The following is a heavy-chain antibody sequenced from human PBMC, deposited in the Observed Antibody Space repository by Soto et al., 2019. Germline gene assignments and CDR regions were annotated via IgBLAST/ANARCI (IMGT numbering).Heavy chain of an antibody. V-gene: IGHV2-5*02. Sequence: QITLKESGPTLVKPTQPLTLTCTFSGFSLSTSGVGVGWIRQPPGKALEWLALIYWDDDKRYSPSLKSRLTITKDTSKNQVVLTMTNMDPVDTATYYCALTADYGDYIGGWFDPWGQGTLVTVSS. CDR3: ALTADYGDYIGGWFDP. CDR1: GFSLSTSGVG. D-gene: IGHD4-17*01. CDR2: IYWDDDK. J-gene: IGHJ5*02.